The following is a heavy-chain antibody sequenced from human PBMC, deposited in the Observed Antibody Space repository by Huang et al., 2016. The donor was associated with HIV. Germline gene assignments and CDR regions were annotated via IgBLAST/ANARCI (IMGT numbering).Heavy chain of an antibody. CDR2: IYTTGRT. CDR1: GASIASGGYF. J-gene: IGHJ4*02. CDR3: ARGRVTSSGVVQSYDY. Sequence: VQLQESGPGLVKPSQTLSLSCNVSGASIASGGYFWNWIRQPAGGGLEWIGQIYTTGRTDYNPPRKSRVAVSSDTPKNQFSLSLRSVTAADTAVYFCARGRVTSSGVVQSYDYWGQGSLVTVSS. D-gene: IGHD3-3*01. V-gene: IGHV4-61*09.